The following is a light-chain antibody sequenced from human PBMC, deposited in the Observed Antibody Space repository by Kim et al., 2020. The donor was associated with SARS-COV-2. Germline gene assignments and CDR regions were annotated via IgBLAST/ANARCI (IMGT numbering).Light chain of an antibody. Sequence: EIVLTQSPGTLSLSPGERATLSCRASQSVRSNTFAWYQQKPGQAPRLLIYRTSTRATGFPDRFSGSGSGTDFTLTISRLEPEDFAVYYCQHYSSSPRTFGQGTKVDIK. J-gene: IGKJ1*01. V-gene: IGKV3-20*01. CDR1: QSVRSNT. CDR3: QHYSSSPRT. CDR2: RTS.